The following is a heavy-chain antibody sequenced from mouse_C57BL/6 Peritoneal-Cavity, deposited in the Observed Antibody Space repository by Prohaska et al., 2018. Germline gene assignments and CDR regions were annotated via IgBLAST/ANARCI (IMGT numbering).Heavy chain of an antibody. D-gene: IGHD2-5*01. CDR3: ARWDSNWYFDV. J-gene: IGHJ1*03. Sequence: KQRHGKSHEWIGDINPNNGGTSYNQKFKGKATLTVDKSSSTAYMELRSLTSEDSAVYYCARWDSNWYFDVWGTGTTVTVSS. V-gene: IGHV1-26*01. CDR2: INPNNGGT.